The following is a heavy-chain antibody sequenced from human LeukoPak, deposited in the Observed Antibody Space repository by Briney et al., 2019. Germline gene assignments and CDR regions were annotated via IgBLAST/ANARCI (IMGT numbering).Heavy chain of an antibody. Sequence: GGSLRLSCAASGFTFSTYSMDWVRQAPGKGLEWVSSISSSSSYIYYADSVKGRFTISRDNAKNSLYLQMNSLRAEDTAVYYCARFALKTPPTDWGQGTLVTVSS. V-gene: IGHV3-21*01. CDR1: GFTFSTYS. CDR2: ISSSSSYI. J-gene: IGHJ4*02. CDR3: ARFALKTPPTD.